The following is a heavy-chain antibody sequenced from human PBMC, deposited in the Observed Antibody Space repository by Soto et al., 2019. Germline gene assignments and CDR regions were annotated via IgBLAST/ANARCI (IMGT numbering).Heavy chain of an antibody. CDR3: ARDRRRSGYCSSTSCLYYYYMDV. CDR2: IYYSGST. D-gene: IGHD2-2*01. V-gene: IGHV4-59*01. J-gene: IGHJ6*03. Sequence: SETLSLTCTVSGGSISSYYWSWIRQPPGKGLEWIGYIYYSGSTNYNPSLKSRVTISVDTSKNQFSLKLSSVTAADTAVYYCARDRRRSGYCSSTSCLYYYYMDVWGKGTTVTVSS. CDR1: GGSISSYY.